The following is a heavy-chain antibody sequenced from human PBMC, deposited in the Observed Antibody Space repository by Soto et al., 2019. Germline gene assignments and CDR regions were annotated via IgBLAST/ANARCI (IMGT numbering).Heavy chain of an antibody. CDR2: INAGNGNT. V-gene: IGHV1-3*01. J-gene: IGHJ4*02. Sequence: XSGKVSFRTSGYIFTSYALHWVRQAPGQRPEWMGWINAGNGNTKYAQNLLDRATFTRDTSASTVYMELSSLRSEDTAVYYCARGNTAPADDWGQGTLVTVSS. CDR1: GYIFTSYA. CDR3: ARGNTAPADD.